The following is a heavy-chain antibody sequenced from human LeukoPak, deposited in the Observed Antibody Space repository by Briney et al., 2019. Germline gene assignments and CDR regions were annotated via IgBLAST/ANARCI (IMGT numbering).Heavy chain of an antibody. CDR2: ISYDGSNK. CDR1: GFTFSSYG. Sequence: PGGSLRLSCAASGFTFSSYGMHWVRQAPGKGLEWVAVISYDGSNKYYADSVKGRFTISRDNSKNTLYLQMNSLRAEDTAVYYCAKEEQQLISHGFDYWGQGTLVTVSS. D-gene: IGHD6-13*01. V-gene: IGHV3-30*18. J-gene: IGHJ4*02. CDR3: AKEEQQLISHGFDY.